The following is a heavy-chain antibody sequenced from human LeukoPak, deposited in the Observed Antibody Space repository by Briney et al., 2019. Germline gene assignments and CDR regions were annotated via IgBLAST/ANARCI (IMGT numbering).Heavy chain of an antibody. CDR1: GGSISSYY. J-gene: IGHJ5*02. Sequence: SETLSLTCTVSGGSISSYYWSWIRQPAGKGLEWIGRIYTSGSTNYNPSLKSRVTMSLDTSKNQFSLKLSSVTAADTAVYYCARDAYYYGHPVNWFDPWGQGTLVTVSS. CDR2: IYTSGST. D-gene: IGHD3-10*01. V-gene: IGHV4-4*07. CDR3: ARDAYYYGHPVNWFDP.